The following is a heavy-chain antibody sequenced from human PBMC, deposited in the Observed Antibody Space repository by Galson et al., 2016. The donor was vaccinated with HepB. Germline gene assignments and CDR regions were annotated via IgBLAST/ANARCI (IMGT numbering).Heavy chain of an antibody. V-gene: IGHV1-2*02. CDR3: ARECRNPVGSRGNWFDA. CDR2: INASSGGT. Sequence: SCKASGYDFFGFYIHWVRQAPGQGLEWMGCINASSGGTYYAQKFQGTVTMSRDTSLNTAHMELTRLTSDDAAVYYCARECRNPVGSRGNWFDAWGQGTLVTVSS. J-gene: IGHJ5*02. D-gene: IGHD3-10*01. CDR1: GYDFFGFY.